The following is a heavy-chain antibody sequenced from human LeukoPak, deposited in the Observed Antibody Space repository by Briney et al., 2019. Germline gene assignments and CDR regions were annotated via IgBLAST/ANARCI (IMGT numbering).Heavy chain of an antibody. V-gene: IGHV3-74*01. CDR3: ARENWGD. J-gene: IGHJ4*02. Sequence: GSLRLSCAASGFTFSSFWMHWVRQAPGKGLVWVSRIKSDGSSTSYADSVKGRFTISRDNAKNTLYLQMNSLRVEDTAVYYCARENWGDWGQGTLVTVSS. CDR1: GFTFSSFW. CDR2: IKSDGSST. D-gene: IGHD7-27*01.